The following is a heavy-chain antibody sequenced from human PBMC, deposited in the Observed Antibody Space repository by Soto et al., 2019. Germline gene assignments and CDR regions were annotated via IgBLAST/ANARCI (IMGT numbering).Heavy chain of an antibody. CDR3: AHRPNSSSWYKNWFDP. J-gene: IGHJ5*02. D-gene: IGHD6-13*01. CDR2: IYWDDDK. Sequence: CGPTLVNPTQTLTLTCTFSGFSLSTSGVGVGWIRQHPGKALEWLALIYWDDDKRYSPSLKSRLTITKDTSKNQVVLTMTNMDPVDTATYYCAHRPNSSSWYKNWFDPWGQGTLVTVSS. V-gene: IGHV2-5*02. CDR1: GFSLSTSGVG.